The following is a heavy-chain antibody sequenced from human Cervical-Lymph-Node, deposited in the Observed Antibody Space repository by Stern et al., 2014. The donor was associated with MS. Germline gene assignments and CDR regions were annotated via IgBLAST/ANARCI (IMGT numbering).Heavy chain of an antibody. CDR2: ISPFNGDT. J-gene: IGHJ3*01. D-gene: IGHD5-18*01. CDR3: AVGYNYGFGVFDV. CDR1: GYTFTSYG. Sequence: VQLVESGVEVKKPGASVKVSCKASGYTFTSYGLSWVRQAPGQGLEWLGWISPFNGDTNFAQKFQGRVTLTTDTPTSTAYMELRGLRSDDTAVYYCAVGYNYGFGVFDVWGQGTVVSVS. V-gene: IGHV1-18*01.